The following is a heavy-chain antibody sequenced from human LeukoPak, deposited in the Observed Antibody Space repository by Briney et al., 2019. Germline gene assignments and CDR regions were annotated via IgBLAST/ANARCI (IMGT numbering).Heavy chain of an antibody. J-gene: IGHJ6*02. V-gene: IGHV4-34*01. CDR3: AREDGDYDDYYYYYGMDV. CDR2: INHSGST. CDR1: GGSISSYY. Sequence: SETLSLTCTVSGGSISSYYWSWIRQPPGKGLEWIGEINHSGSTNYNPSLKSRVTISVDTSKNQFSLKLSSVTAADTAVYYCAREDGDYDDYYYYYGMDVWGQGTTVTVSS. D-gene: IGHD4-17*01.